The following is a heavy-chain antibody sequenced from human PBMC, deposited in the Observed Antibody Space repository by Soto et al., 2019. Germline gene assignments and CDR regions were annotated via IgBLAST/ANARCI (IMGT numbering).Heavy chain of an antibody. D-gene: IGHD6-13*01. Sequence: QVPLQESGPGLVKPSETLSLTCTVSGGSISSYYWSWIRQPAGKGLEWIGRISTTETTNYNPSLKSRVSMSLDTSKSQVSLKLSSVTAADAAVYYCAVNIAAAGRRYYGMDVWGQGTTVTVSS. CDR1: GGSISSYY. J-gene: IGHJ6*02. V-gene: IGHV4-4*07. CDR3: AVNIAAAGRRYYGMDV. CDR2: ISTTETT.